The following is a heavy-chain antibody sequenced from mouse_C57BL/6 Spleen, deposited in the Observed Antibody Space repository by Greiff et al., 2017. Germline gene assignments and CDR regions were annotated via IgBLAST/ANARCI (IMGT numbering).Heavy chain of an antibody. Sequence: EVKVVESGGGLVQPKGSLKLSCAASGFSFNTYAMNWVRQAPGKGLEWVARIRSKSNNYATYYADSVKDRFTISRDDSESMLYLQMNNLKTEDTAMYYCVRHMSSYENYAMDYWGQGTSVTVAS. CDR1: GFSFNTYA. D-gene: IGHD1-1*01. CDR3: VRHMSSYENYAMDY. V-gene: IGHV10-1*01. J-gene: IGHJ4*01. CDR2: IRSKSNNYAT.